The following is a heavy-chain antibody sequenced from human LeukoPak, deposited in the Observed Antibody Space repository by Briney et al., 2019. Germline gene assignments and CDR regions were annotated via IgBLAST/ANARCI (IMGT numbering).Heavy chain of an antibody. D-gene: IGHD1/OR15-1a*01. Sequence: GGSLRLSCAASGFTFSTYEMNWVRQAPGKGLEWLSYIIGDGTTTQYADSVRDRFTISRENAKNSLYLQMNSLRADDTAVYYCVRDRGGTYSGDNLFDPWGQGTLVTVSS. J-gene: IGHJ5*02. CDR2: IIGDGTTT. CDR1: GFTFSTYE. V-gene: IGHV3-48*03. CDR3: VRDRGGTYSGDNLFDP.